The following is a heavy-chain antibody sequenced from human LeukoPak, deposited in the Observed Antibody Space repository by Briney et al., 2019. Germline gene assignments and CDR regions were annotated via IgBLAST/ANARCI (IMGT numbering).Heavy chain of an antibody. CDR1: GYTFTSYY. D-gene: IGHD2-2*01. CDR2: MNPHSGGT. Sequence: ASVKVSCKASGYTFTSYYMHWVRRAPGQGLEWLGWMNPHSGGTNYAQNFRGRVTMTTDTSINTAYMELTGLTPDDTALYYCARAQRTISGMDVWGQGTTVAVSS. J-gene: IGHJ6*02. CDR3: ARAQRTISGMDV. V-gene: IGHV1-2*02.